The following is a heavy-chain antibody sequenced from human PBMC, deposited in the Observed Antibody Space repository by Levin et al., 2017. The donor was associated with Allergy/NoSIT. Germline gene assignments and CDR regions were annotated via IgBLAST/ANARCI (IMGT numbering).Heavy chain of an antibody. J-gene: IGHJ6*02. CDR3: ARDHTMVRGVIAYGMDG. CDR2: INWNGGST. Sequence: GGSLRLSCAASGFTFDDYGMSWVRQAPGKGLEWVSGINWNGGSTGYADSVKGRFTISRDNAKNSLYLQMNSLRAEDTALYHCARDHTMVRGVIAYGMDGWGQGTTVTVSS. D-gene: IGHD3-10*01. V-gene: IGHV3-20*01. CDR1: GFTFDDYG.